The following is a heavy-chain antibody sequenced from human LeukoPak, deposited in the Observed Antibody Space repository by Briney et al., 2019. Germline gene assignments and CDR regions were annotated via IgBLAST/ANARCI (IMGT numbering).Heavy chain of an antibody. J-gene: IGHJ3*02. CDR3: AKQGRQIPFGGVVAIAPFDI. V-gene: IGHV4-4*07. CDR2: IYTSGST. D-gene: IGHD3-16*02. Sequence: KPSETLSLTCTVSGGSISSYYWSWIRQPAGKGLEWIGRIYTSGSTNYNPSLKSRVSISVDRSKNQVSLNLSSVTAADTALYYCAKQGRQIPFGGVVAIAPFDIWGQGTMVTVSS. CDR1: GGSISSYY.